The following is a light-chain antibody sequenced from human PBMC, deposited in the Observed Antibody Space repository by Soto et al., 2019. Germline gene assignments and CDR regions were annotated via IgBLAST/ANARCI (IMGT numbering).Light chain of an antibody. CDR2: DAS. Sequence: DIQMTQSPSSLSASVGDRITITCQASPDISNFLNWYQQKPEKAPKVLIYDASNLEPGVPSRFSGSGSGTGTDFTFTISSLQPDDIAIYYCQQYDSRPFACGPGTKVDIK. V-gene: IGKV1-33*01. CDR3: QQYDSRPFA. J-gene: IGKJ3*01. CDR1: PDISNF.